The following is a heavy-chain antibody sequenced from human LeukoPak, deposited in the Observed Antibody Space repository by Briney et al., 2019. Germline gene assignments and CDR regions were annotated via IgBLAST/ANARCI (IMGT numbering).Heavy chain of an antibody. V-gene: IGHV3-7*01. J-gene: IGHJ4*02. CDR1: GFTFRNYW. Sequence: GGSLRLSCAASGFTFRNYWMTWVRQAPGKGLEWVANIKEDGTEKYYVGSVKGRFTISRDNAKSSLYLQMNSLRAEDTAVYYCARDSSMVRGVMEYWGQGTLVTVSS. D-gene: IGHD3-10*01. CDR3: ARDSSMVRGVMEY. CDR2: IKEDGTEK.